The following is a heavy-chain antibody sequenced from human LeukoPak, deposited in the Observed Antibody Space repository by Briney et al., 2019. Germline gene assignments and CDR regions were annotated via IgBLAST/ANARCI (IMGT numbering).Heavy chain of an antibody. CDR2: ISSSSIYI. V-gene: IGHV3-21*01. CDR3: ARGRRDGYNLLDAFDI. D-gene: IGHD5-24*01. Sequence: PGGSLRLSCAASGFTFDDYGMSWVRQAPGKGLEWVSSISSSSIYIYYADSLKGRFTISRDNAKNSLFLQMNSLRAEDTAVYYCARGRRDGYNLLDAFDIWGQGTVVTVSS. CDR1: GFTFDDYG. J-gene: IGHJ3*02.